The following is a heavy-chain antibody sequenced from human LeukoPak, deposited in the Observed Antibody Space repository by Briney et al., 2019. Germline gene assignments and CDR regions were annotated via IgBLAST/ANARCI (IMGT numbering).Heavy chain of an antibody. D-gene: IGHD3-3*01. Sequence: GRSLRLSCAAPGFTFSSYAMHWVRQAPGKGLEWVAVISYDGSNKYYADSMKGRFTISRDNSKNTLYLQMNSLRAEDTAVYYCARDLRFGVGLLIYYYMDVWGKGTTVTVSS. CDR2: ISYDGSNK. CDR3: ARDLRFGVGLLIYYYMDV. CDR1: GFTFSSYA. J-gene: IGHJ6*03. V-gene: IGHV3-30*01.